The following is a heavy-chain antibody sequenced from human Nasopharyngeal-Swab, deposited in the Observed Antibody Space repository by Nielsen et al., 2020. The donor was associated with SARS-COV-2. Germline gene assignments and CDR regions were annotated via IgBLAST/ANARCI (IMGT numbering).Heavy chain of an antibody. D-gene: IGHD3-3*01. CDR1: GFTFRSYE. CDR2: VWYDGSNK. J-gene: IGHJ4*02. V-gene: IGHV3-33*08. Sequence: GESLKISCAASGFTFRSYEMNWVRQAPGKGLEWVAVVWYDGSNKYYADSVKGRFTISRDNSKNTLYLQMSSLRAEDTAVYYCARVAAPDYDFWSGYFTLDYWGQGTLVTVSS. CDR3: ARVAAPDYDFWSGYFTLDY.